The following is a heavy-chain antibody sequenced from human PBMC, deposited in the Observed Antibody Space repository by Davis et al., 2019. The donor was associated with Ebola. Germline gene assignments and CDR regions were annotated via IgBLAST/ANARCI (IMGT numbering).Heavy chain of an antibody. Sequence: HSQTLSLTCAISGDSVAGGSGGWNWLIHSATRGLDGLGRTYYSSKWYDGYAESVKSRINISPDTAKNQFSLHLNSVTPEDTAVYYCARGWLRSGLDVWGKGAAVTVSS. J-gene: IGHJ6*04. CDR2: TYYSSKWYD. CDR3: ARGWLRSGLDV. V-gene: IGHV6-1*01. CDR1: GDSVAGGSGG. D-gene: IGHD5-12*01.